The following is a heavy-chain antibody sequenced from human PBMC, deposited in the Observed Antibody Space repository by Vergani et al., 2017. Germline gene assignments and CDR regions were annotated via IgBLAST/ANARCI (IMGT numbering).Heavy chain of an antibody. Sequence: EVHLVESGGGLVQPGRSLRLSCSGSGFTLGDSAMTWVRQAPGKGLEWVAFIWSQPYGGTTEYAASVKGRFTISRDDSKSYLYLQMNSLQTEDTALYYCVRVKGSNWNDHLYDIWGQGTLVTVSS. D-gene: IGHD1-1*01. J-gene: IGHJ3*02. V-gene: IGHV3-49*04. CDR1: GFTLGDSA. CDR2: IWSQPYGGTT. CDR3: VRVKGSNWNDHLYDI.